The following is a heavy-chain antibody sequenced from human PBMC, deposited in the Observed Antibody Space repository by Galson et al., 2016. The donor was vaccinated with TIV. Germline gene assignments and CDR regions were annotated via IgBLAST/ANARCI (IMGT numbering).Heavy chain of an antibody. CDR1: GFTFSSFW. CDR3: ARGRSGYFDY. J-gene: IGHJ4*02. D-gene: IGHD3-3*01. V-gene: IGHV3-7*03. Sequence: SLRISCAASGFTFSSFWMSWVRQAPGKGLEWVTNIKQDGSERYYVDSVKGRFIISRDNAKNSVYLQMNSLRVEDTAVYYCARGRSGYFDYWGRGTLVAVSS. CDR2: IKQDGSER.